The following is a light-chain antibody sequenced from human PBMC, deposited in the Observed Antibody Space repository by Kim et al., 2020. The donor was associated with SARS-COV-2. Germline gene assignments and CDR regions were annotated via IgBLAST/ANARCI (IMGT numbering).Light chain of an antibody. CDR1: RDVTNT. J-gene: IGKJ2*01. CDR2: DTS. V-gene: IGKV1-33*01. CDR3: QHLRD. Sequence: DGQLTQSPGSLSASAGDRVTITCQASRDVTNTLNWYQQKPGKAPKLLIYDTSNLETGVPSRFSGSGTGTYFTFTISSLQPEDIATYYWQHLRDFGQGTKLEIK.